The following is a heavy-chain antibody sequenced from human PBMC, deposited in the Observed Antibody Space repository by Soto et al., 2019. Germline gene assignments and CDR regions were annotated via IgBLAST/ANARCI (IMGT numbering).Heavy chain of an antibody. D-gene: IGHD2-21*02. CDR1: GGSISSYY. V-gene: IGHV4-59*08. Sequence: SETLSLACTVSGGSISSYYWSWIRQPPGKGLEWIGYIYYSGSTNYNPSLKSRVTISVDTSKNQFSLKLSSVTAADTAVYYCARAMVVTQNWFDPWGQGTLVTVSS. CDR2: IYYSGST. CDR3: ARAMVVTQNWFDP. J-gene: IGHJ5*02.